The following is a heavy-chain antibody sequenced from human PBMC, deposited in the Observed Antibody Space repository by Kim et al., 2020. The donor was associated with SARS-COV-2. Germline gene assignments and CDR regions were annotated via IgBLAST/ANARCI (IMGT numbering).Heavy chain of an antibody. J-gene: IGHJ6*02. CDR1: GGTFSSYA. Sequence: SVKVSCKASGGTFSSYAISWVRQAPGQGLEWMGRIIPILGIANYAQKFQGRVTITADKSTSTAYMELSSLRSEDTAVYYCAKNGFLEWLSQPGKDYYYGMDVWGQGTTVTVSS. D-gene: IGHD3-3*01. CDR3: AKNGFLEWLSQPGKDYYYGMDV. CDR2: IIPILGIA. V-gene: IGHV1-69*04.